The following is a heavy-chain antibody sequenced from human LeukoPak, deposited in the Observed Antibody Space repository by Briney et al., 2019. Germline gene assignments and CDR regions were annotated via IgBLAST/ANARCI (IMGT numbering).Heavy chain of an antibody. CDR2: ISYDGSNK. CDR3: AKELPPRSYIDY. V-gene: IGHV3-30*18. Sequence: NPGRSLRLSCAASGFTFSSYGMHWVRQAPGKGLEWVAVISYDGSNKYYADSVKGRFTISRDNSKNTLYLQMNSLRAEDTAVYYCAKELPPRSYIDYWGQGTLVTVSS. J-gene: IGHJ4*02. CDR1: GFTFSSYG. D-gene: IGHD2-15*01.